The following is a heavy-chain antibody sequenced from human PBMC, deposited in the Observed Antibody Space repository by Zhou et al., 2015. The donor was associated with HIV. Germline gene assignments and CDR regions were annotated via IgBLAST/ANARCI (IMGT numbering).Heavy chain of an antibody. CDR1: GFTFDDYA. CDR2: ISWNSGSI. J-gene: IGHJ1*01. V-gene: IGHV3-9*01. D-gene: IGHD1-1*01. CDR3: NLRTVRTGTKTYPRGGPKGKPLGPLVRYF. Sequence: EVQLVESGGGLVQPGRSLRLSCAASGFTFDDYAMHWVRQAPGKGLEWVSGISWNSGSIGYVDSVKGRFTISRDNAKNSLYLQMNSLKRGPRRRSLVNLRTVRTGTKTYPRGGPKGKPLGPLVRYF.